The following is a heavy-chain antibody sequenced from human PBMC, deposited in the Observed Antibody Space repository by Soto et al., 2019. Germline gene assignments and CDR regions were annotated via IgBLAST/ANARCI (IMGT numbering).Heavy chain of an antibody. J-gene: IGHJ6*02. Sequence: ASVKVSCKTSGGTFSSHAVSWVRQAPGQGLEWVGVIIPFFKATNYAQKFQGRATITADDSTSTTYLDLSSLRFEDTAVYYCATDVTVNYYGRTYYYYAMDVWGQGTTVTVSS. CDR1: GGTFSSHA. V-gene: IGHV1-69*13. CDR3: ATDVTVNYYGRTYYYYAMDV. CDR2: IIPFFKAT. D-gene: IGHD3-10*01.